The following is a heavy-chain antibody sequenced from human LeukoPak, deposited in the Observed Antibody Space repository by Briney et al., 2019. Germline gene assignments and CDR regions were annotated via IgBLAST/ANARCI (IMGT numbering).Heavy chain of an antibody. CDR3: VRDKSRGYYYFDN. J-gene: IGHJ4*02. CDR1: GGSISGNY. CDR2: IHSSGST. Sequence: PSETLSLTCTGSGGSISGNYWSWVRQPPGKGLEWIAFIHSSGSTNYNPSLKSRVTISADTSRNQFSLNLRSVTGADTAVYYCVRDKSRGYYYFDNWGQGTLVTVSS. V-gene: IGHV4-59*01. D-gene: IGHD6-13*01.